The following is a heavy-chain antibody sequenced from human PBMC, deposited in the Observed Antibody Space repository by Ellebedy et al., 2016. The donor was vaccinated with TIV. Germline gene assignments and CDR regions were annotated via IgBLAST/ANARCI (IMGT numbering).Heavy chain of an antibody. D-gene: IGHD6-6*01. CDR3: ARGGGQLVRHMLFDY. CDR1: GFPFSNYG. CDR2: IWYDGRYK. Sequence: GESLKISCAASGFPFSNYGMHWVRQAPGKGLEWVAVIWYDGRYKYYVDSVKGRFTISRDNSKNTLYLQMNSLRAEDTAVYYCARGGGQLVRHMLFDYWGQGTLVTVSS. V-gene: IGHV3-33*01. J-gene: IGHJ4*02.